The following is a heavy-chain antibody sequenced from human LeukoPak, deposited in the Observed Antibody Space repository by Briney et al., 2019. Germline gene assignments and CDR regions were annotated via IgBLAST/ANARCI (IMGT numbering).Heavy chain of an antibody. J-gene: IGHJ3*02. V-gene: IGHV4-59*01. CDR1: GGSISSYY. Sequence: SETLSLTCTVSGGSISSYYWSWNRQPPGKGLEWIGYIYYSGSTNYNPSLKSRVTISVDTSKNQFSLKLSSVTAADTAVYYCARDQYYYDSSGYYYRRHSYAFDIWGQGTMVTVSS. D-gene: IGHD3-22*01. CDR2: IYYSGST. CDR3: ARDQYYYDSSGYYYRRHSYAFDI.